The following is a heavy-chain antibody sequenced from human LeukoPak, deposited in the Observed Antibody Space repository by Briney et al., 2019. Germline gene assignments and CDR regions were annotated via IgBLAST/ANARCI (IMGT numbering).Heavy chain of an antibody. CDR3: ARGFFETYYYGSGSYVNDY. CDR1: GGSFSGYY. V-gene: IGHV4-34*01. D-gene: IGHD3-10*01. CDR2: INHSGST. J-gene: IGHJ4*02. Sequence: SETLSLTCAVYGGSFSGYYWSWIRQPPGKGLEWIGEINHSGSTNYNPSLKSRVTISVDTSKNQFSLKLSSVTAADTAVHYCARGFFETYYYGSGSYVNDYWGQGTLVTVSS.